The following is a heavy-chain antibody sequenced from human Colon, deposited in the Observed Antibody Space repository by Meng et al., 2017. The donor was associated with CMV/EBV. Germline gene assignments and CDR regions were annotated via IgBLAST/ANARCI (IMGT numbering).Heavy chain of an antibody. V-gene: IGHV4-34*01. J-gene: IGHJ4*02. Sequence: QVQLQQWGAGLLKPSETLSLTCAGYGESFSGFYWSWIRQPPGKGLEWIGEINHSGSTNYNPSLKSRVTISVDTSKNQFSLKLSSVTAADTAVYYCARAPDIGGRPPGPFQYWSQGALVTVSS. CDR3: ARAPDIGGRPPGPFQY. CDR2: INHSGST. D-gene: IGHD5-12*01. CDR1: GESFSGFY.